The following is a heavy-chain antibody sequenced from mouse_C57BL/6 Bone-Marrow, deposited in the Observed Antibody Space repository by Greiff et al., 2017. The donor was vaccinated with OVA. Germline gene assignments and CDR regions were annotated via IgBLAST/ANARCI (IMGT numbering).Heavy chain of an antibody. D-gene: IGHD2-4*01. CDR2: IYPGGGYT. J-gene: IGHJ2*01. CDR1: GYTFTNYW. V-gene: IGHV1-63*01. CDR3: ARYDYDYFDY. Sequence: VQLQQSGAELVRPGTSVKMSCKASGYTFTNYWIGWAKQRPGHGLEWIGDIYPGGGYTNYNEKFKGKATLTADKSSSTAYMQFRSLTSEDSAIDYCARYDYDYFDYWGQGTTLTVSS.